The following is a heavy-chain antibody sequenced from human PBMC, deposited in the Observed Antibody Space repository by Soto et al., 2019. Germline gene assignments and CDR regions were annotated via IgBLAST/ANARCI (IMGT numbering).Heavy chain of an antibody. CDR1: GGTFSSYA. J-gene: IGHJ5*02. D-gene: IGHD5-18*01. CDR3: ARVVDTAMVTGSWFDP. Sequence: QVQLVQSGAEVKKPGSSVKVSCKASGGTFSSYAISWVRQAPGQGLEWMGGIIPIFGTANYAKKFQGRVTITEDNSTSTAYMELSSLRSEDTAVYYCARVVDTAMVTGSWFDPGGQGTLVTVSS. CDR2: IIPIFGTA. V-gene: IGHV1-69*06.